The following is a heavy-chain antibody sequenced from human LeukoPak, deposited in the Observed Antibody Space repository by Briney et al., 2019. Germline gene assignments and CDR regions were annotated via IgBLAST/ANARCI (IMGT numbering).Heavy chain of an antibody. D-gene: IGHD6-19*01. Sequence: PGGSLRLSCAASGFTFSSYSMNWVRQAPGKGLEWVSYISSSSSTIYYADSVKGRFTISRDNAKNSLYLQMNSLRAEDTAVYYCARDRKSPLSPAVAGTFDYWGQGTLVTVSS. CDR2: ISSSSSTI. CDR1: GFTFSSYS. CDR3: ARDRKSPLSPAVAGTFDY. V-gene: IGHV3-48*01. J-gene: IGHJ4*02.